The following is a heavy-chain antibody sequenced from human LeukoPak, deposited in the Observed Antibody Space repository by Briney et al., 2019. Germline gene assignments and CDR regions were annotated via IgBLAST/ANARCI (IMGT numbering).Heavy chain of an antibody. CDR1: GRSFSGDY. J-gene: IGHJ4*02. D-gene: IGHD6-13*01. CDR2: INPSGST. CDR3: ARLGSSWYIVRYFDY. V-gene: IGHV4-34*01. Sequence: PSETLPLTCTVYGRSFSGDYWTWIRQPPGRGLEWIGEINPSGSTNYNPSLKSRVTISVDTSKNQFSLKLSSVTAADTAVYYCARLGSSWYIVRYFDYWGQGTLVTVSS.